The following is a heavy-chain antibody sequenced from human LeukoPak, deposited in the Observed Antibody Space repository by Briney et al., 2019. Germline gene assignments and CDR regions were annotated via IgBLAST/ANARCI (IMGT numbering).Heavy chain of an antibody. J-gene: IGHJ5*02. CDR3: ASTIAQQLVLWFDP. D-gene: IGHD6-13*01. CDR1: GGSFSGYY. Sequence: SETLSLTCAVYGGSFSGYYWSWIRQPPGKGLEWIGEINHSGSTNYNPSLKSRVTISVDTSKNQFSLKLSPVTAADTAVYYCASTIAQQLVLWFDPWGQGTLVTVSS. CDR2: INHSGST. V-gene: IGHV4-34*01.